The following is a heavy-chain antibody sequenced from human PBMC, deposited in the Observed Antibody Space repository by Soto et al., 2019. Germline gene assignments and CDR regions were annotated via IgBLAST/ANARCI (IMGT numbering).Heavy chain of an antibody. V-gene: IGHV1-69*01. J-gene: IGHJ3*02. CDR3: ARDKDGSSYYYDAAFDI. CDR2: IIPIFGTA. D-gene: IGHD3-22*01. Sequence: QVQLVQSGAEVKKPGSSVKVSCKASGGTFSSYAISWVRQAPGQGLEWMGGIIPIFGTANYAQKFQGRVTITADESTSTAYMELSSLRSEDTAVYDCARDKDGSSYYYDAAFDIWGQGTMVTVSS. CDR1: GGTFSSYA.